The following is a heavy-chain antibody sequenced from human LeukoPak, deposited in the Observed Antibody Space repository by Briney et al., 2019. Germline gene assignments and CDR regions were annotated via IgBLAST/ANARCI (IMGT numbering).Heavy chain of an antibody. Sequence: PGGSLRLFCAASGFTFSSYAMRWVRQAPGKGLGWVVVRSYDGSNKYYADSVKGRFTNSRDNSKNTLYLQMNSLRAEDTAVYYCARGRYYDSSGPIDYWGQGTLVTVSS. CDR1: GFTFSSYA. CDR3: ARGRYYDSSGPIDY. D-gene: IGHD3-22*01. J-gene: IGHJ4*02. CDR2: RSYDGSNK. V-gene: IGHV3-30-3*01.